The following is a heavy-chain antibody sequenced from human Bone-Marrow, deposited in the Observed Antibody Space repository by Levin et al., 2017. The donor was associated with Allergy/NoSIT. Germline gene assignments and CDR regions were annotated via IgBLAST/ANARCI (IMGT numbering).Heavy chain of an antibody. CDR2: ISYDGSKT. D-gene: IGHD6-13*01. Sequence: GGSLRLSCAASGFTFSSSGMHWVRQAPGRGLEWVAIISYDGSKTYYSESVEGRFTVSRDNSKDTLYLQMNSLRPKDTAVYYCTKEAFAAPGNVDWFDSWGQGTLVTVSS. CDR3: TKEAFAAPGNVDWFDS. V-gene: IGHV3-30*18. J-gene: IGHJ5*01. CDR1: GFTFSSSG.